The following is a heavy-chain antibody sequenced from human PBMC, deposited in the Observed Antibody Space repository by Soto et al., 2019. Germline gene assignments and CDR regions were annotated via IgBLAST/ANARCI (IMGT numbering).Heavy chain of an antibody. CDR2: ISTSGDRP. V-gene: IGHV3-23*01. CDR3: AFKRTFHSNY. CDR1: VFTFSGYA. Sequence: PVGSLRLSCACSVFTFSGYAMTWVRQAPGKGLEWVSVISTSGDRPDYADSVKGRFTISRDNSKNMLYLQMNSLRVEDTAIYYCAFKRTFHSNYWGHGTPVTVSS. J-gene: IGHJ4*01. D-gene: IGHD6-25*01.